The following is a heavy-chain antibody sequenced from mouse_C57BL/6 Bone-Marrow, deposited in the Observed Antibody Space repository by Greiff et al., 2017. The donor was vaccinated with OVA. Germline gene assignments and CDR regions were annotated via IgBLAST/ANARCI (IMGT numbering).Heavy chain of an antibody. CDR3: ARDGYHWYFDV. V-gene: IGHV1-69*01. CDR1: GYTFTSYW. CDR2: IDPSDSYT. D-gene: IGHD2-3*01. Sequence: VKLQQPGAELVMPGASVKLSCKASGYTFTSYWMHGVKQRPGQGLEWIGEIDPSDSYTNYNQKFKGKSTLTVDKSSSTAYMQLSSLTSEDSAVYYCARDGYHWYFDVWGTGTTVTVSS. J-gene: IGHJ1*03.